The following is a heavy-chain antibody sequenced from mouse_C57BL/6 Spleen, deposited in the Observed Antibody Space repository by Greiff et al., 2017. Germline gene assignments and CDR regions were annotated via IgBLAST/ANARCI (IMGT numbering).Heavy chain of an antibody. V-gene: IGHV2-2*01. Sequence: VKLQESGPGLVQPSQSLSITCTVSGFSLTSYGVHWVRQSPGKGLEWLGVIWSGGSTDYNAAFISRLSISKDNSKSQVFFKMNSLQADDTAIYYCARRGQLRLPYYAMDYWGQGTSVTVSS. CDR1: GFSLTSYG. CDR2: IWSGGST. D-gene: IGHD3-2*02. J-gene: IGHJ4*01. CDR3: ARRGQLRLPYYAMDY.